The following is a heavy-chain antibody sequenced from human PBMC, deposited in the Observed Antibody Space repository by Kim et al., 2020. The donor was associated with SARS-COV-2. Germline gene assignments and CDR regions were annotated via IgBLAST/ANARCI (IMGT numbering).Heavy chain of an antibody. Sequence: GGSLRLSCAASGFTFSSYAMHWVRQAPGKGLEWVAVISYDGSNKYYVDSVKGRFTISRDNSKNMLYLQMNSLRAEDTAVYYCARDSYGMDVWGQGTTVTVSS. CDR3: ARDSYGMDV. J-gene: IGHJ6*02. V-gene: IGHV3-30*04. CDR1: GFTFSSYA. CDR2: ISYDGSNK.